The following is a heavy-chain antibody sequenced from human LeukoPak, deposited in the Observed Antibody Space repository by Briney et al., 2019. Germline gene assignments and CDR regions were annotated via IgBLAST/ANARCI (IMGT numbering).Heavy chain of an antibody. D-gene: IGHD3-22*01. CDR1: GGSISSGGYY. CDR2: IYYSGST. J-gene: IGHJ6*03. Sequence: SETLSLTCTVSGGSISSGGYYWSWIRQHPGKGLEWIGYIYYSGSTYYNPSLKSRVTISVDTSKNQFSLKLSSVTAADTAVYYCARESIGSSGYYYYYMDVWGKGTTVTVSS. CDR3: ARESIGSSGYYYYYMDV. V-gene: IGHV4-31*03.